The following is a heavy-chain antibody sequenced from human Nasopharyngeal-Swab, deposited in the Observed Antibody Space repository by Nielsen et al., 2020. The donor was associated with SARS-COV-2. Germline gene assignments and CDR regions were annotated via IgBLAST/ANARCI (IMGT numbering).Heavy chain of an antibody. Sequence: GESLKISCAASGFTFSSYSMNWVRQAPGKGLEWVSYISSSSRTIYYADSVKGRFTISRDNAKNSLYLQMNSLSDEDTAVYYCARDAVLTNWGSYYYFDYWGQGTLVTVSS. CDR2: ISSSSRTI. CDR3: ARDAVLTNWGSYYYFDY. J-gene: IGHJ4*02. CDR1: GFTFSSYS. V-gene: IGHV3-48*02. D-gene: IGHD7-27*01.